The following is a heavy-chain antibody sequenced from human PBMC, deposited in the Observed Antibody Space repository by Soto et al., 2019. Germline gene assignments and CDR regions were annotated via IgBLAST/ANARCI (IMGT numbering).Heavy chain of an antibody. J-gene: IGHJ4*02. CDR1: GYAFTTYG. CDR2: ISAHNGNT. V-gene: IGHV1-18*01. CDR3: ARGRYGDY. D-gene: IGHD1-1*01. Sequence: QVHLVQSGAEVKKPGASVKVSCKGSGYAFTTYGITWVRQAPGQGLEWMGWISAHNGNTNYAQKLQGRVTVTRDTSTSTAYMELRSLRSDXTAXXYCARGRYGDYWGQGALVTVSS.